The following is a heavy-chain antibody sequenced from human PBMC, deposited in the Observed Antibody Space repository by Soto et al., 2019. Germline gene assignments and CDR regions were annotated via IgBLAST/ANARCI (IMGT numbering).Heavy chain of an antibody. CDR1: GGSISSCNFS. J-gene: IGHJ2*01. V-gene: IGHV4-30-2*01. D-gene: IGHD3-3*01. CDR2: IFHTGST. CDR3: ARVKLGDLFRFNCFFYL. Sequence: SETLSLTCTVSGGSISSCNFSWTWIRQPPGKGLEWIAYIFHTGSTFYNSSLKPRVSISVDRSKNQFSLKLKSVTETDTAVYYCARVKLGDLFRFNCFFYLWGRGTLVTVSS.